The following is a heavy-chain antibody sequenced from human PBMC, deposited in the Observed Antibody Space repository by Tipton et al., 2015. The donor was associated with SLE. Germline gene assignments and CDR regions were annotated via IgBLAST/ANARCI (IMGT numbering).Heavy chain of an antibody. D-gene: IGHD3-9*01. CDR2: ISGSGGST. CDR3: AKDGGYDMLTGEAFDI. J-gene: IGHJ3*02. CDR1: GFTFSSYA. V-gene: IGHV3-23*01. Sequence: SLRLSCAASGFTFSSYAMSWVRQAPGKGLEWVSAISGSGGSTFYADSVKGRFTISRDNSKNTLYLQMNSLRAEDTAVYYCAKDGGYDMLTGEAFDIWGQGTMVTVSS.